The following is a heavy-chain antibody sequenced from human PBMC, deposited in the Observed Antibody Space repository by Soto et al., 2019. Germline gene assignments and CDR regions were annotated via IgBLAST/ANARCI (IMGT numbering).Heavy chain of an antibody. D-gene: IGHD3-16*01. Sequence: EVQLLESGGDVVRPGGSLRLSCAASGFTFSSYAMGWVRQAPGKGLGWVAGVSRAGTYTFYADSVRGRFSSSRDNSRDTVDLYMNALRGDDTAVYFCVKYTVTEDLGESWGQGTLVSVSS. CDR1: GFTFSSYA. CDR2: VSRAGTYT. J-gene: IGHJ5*02. V-gene: IGHV3-23*01. CDR3: VKYTVTEDLGES.